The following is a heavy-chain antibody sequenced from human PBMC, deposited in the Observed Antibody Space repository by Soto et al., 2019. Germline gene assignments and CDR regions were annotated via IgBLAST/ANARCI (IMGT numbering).Heavy chain of an antibody. V-gene: IGHV3-23*01. CDR1: GFTFSDYA. Sequence: GGSLRLSCAASGFTFSDYAMSWVRQTPGKGLEWVSAISGSGGSTYYADSVKGRFTISRDNSKNTLYLQMNSLRAEDTAVYYCARIVGAYDAFDIWGQGTMVTVSS. D-gene: IGHD1-26*01. CDR2: ISGSGGST. CDR3: ARIVGAYDAFDI. J-gene: IGHJ3*02.